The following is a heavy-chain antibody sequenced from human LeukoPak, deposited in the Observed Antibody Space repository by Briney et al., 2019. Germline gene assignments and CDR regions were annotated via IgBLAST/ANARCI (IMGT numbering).Heavy chain of an antibody. D-gene: IGHD7-27*01. CDR3: AKSTNWGSISDGFDI. J-gene: IGHJ3*02. Sequence: ASVKVSSKASGYSFIGYYIHWVRQAPGQGLEWMGWTNPNSGGANYAQKFQGRVTMTRDTSISTVYMELTRLRSDDTAMYYCAKSTNWGSISDGFDIWGQGTMVTVAS. V-gene: IGHV1-2*02. CDR2: TNPNSGGA. CDR1: GYSFIGYY.